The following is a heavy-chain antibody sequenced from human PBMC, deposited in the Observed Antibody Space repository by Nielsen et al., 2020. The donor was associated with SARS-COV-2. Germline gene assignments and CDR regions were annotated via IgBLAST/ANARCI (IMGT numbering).Heavy chain of an antibody. V-gene: IGHV4-30-4*01. CDR2: IYYSGST. Sequence: SETLSLTCTVSGGSISSGDYYWSWIRQPPGKGLEWIGYIYYSGSTYYNPSLKSRVTISVDTSKNQFSLKLSSVTAADTAVYYCARHGYYDSSGYPSYYFDYWGQGTLVTVSS. D-gene: IGHD3-22*01. CDR3: ARHGYYDSSGYPSYYFDY. J-gene: IGHJ4*02. CDR1: GGSISSGDYY.